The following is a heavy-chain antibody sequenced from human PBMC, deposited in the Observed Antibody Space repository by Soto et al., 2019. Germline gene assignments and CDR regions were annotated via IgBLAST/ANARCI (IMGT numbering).Heavy chain of an antibody. CDR3: AKAPCYGLTTGDFQH. V-gene: IGHV3-23*01. Sequence: EVQLLESGGGLVQPGGSLRLSCAASGFTFSSYAMSWVRQAPGKGLEWVSGISGSGGTTNYAESVKGRFTISRDNSKNTLYLQMNSLSAEDTAIYYCAKAPCYGLTTGDFQHLGQGTLVTVSS. CDR2: ISGSGGTT. CDR1: GFTFSSYA. J-gene: IGHJ1*01. D-gene: IGHD3-9*01.